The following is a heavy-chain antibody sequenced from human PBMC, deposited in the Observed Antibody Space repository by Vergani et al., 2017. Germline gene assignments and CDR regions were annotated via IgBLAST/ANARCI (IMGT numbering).Heavy chain of an antibody. D-gene: IGHD2-2*01. J-gene: IGHJ6*02. Sequence: QVQLVQSGAEVKKPGSSVKVSCKASGGTFSSYAISWVRQAPGQGLEWMGGIIPIFGIANYAQKFQGRVTITADKSTSTAYMELSSLRSEDTAVYYCARGVVPAAITGGYYYYGMDVWGQGTTVTVSS. CDR1: GGTFSSYA. CDR3: ARGVVPAAITGGYYYYGMDV. V-gene: IGHV1-69*17. CDR2: IIPIFGIA.